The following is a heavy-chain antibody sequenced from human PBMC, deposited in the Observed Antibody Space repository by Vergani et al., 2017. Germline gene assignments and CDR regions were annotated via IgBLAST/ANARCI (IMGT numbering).Heavy chain of an antibody. CDR2: ISGNNDDV. Sequence: EVQMVESGGGLVKPGGSLRLSCVASGFTFSHYSMNWVRQAPGKGLEWVSSISGNNDDVYYADSVKGRFTISRDNAKNSLYLQMNSLRAEDTAVYYCAKDRGFGELLGYFDYWGQGTLVTVCS. CDR1: GFTFSHYS. J-gene: IGHJ4*02. D-gene: IGHD3-10*01. V-gene: IGHV3-21*04. CDR3: AKDRGFGELLGYFDY.